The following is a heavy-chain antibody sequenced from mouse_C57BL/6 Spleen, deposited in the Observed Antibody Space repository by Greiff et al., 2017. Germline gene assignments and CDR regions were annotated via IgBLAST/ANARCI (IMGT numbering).Heavy chain of an antibody. J-gene: IGHJ3*01. V-gene: IGHV1-15*01. CDR1: GYTFTDYE. Sequence: QVQLQQSGAELVRPGASVTLSCKASGYTFTDYEMHWVKQTPVHGLEWIGAMDPETGGTAYNQKFKGKAILTADKSSSTAYMELRSLTSEDSAVYYCTRGDYDGFAYWGQGTLVTVSA. CDR3: TRGDYDGFAY. D-gene: IGHD2-4*01. CDR2: MDPETGGT.